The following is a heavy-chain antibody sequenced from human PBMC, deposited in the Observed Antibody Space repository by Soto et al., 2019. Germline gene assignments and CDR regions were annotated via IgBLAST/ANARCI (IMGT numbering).Heavy chain of an antibody. CDR2: ISGSGSST. J-gene: IGHJ4*02. D-gene: IGHD6-13*01. Sequence: EVQLLESGGGLVQPGGSLRLSCATSGFTFSGYAMSWVRQAPGKGLEWVSGISGSGSSTDYADSVKGRFTISRDRSSNELHLQMKSLTAEDTAMYYCAKSIIAAGTSHFDYWGQGTRVTVSS. CDR3: AKSIIAAGTSHFDY. CDR1: GFTFSGYA. V-gene: IGHV3-23*01.